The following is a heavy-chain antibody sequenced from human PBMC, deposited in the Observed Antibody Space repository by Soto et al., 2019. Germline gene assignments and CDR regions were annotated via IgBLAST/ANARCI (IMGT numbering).Heavy chain of an antibody. J-gene: IGHJ4*02. CDR3: AKAKRGYSGYSLVFDY. V-gene: IGHV3-30*04. Sequence: GGSLRLSCAASGFTFSSYAMHWVRQAPGKGLEWVAVISYDGSNKYNADSVKGRFTISRDNSKNTLYLQMNSLRAEDTAVYYCAKAKRGYSGYSLVFDYRGQGTLVTVSS. CDR2: ISYDGSNK. D-gene: IGHD5-12*01. CDR1: GFTFSSYA.